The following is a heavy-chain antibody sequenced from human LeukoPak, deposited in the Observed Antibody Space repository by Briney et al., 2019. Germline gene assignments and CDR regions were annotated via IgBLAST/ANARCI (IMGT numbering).Heavy chain of an antibody. J-gene: IGHJ4*02. CDR3: ARTADYYDSPGDY. CDR1: GYTFTSYG. CDR2: ISAYNGNT. Sequence: ASVKVSCKASGYTFTSYGISWVRQAPGQGLEWMGWISAYNGNTNYAQKFQGRVTMTGDTSTSTVYMELSSLRSEDTAVYYCARTADYYDSPGDYWGQGTLVTVSS. V-gene: IGHV1-18*01. D-gene: IGHD3-22*01.